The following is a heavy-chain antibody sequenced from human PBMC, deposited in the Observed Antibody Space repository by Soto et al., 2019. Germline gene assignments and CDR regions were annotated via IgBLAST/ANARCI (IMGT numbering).Heavy chain of an antibody. Sequence: GGSLRLSCAASGFTFSSYWMSWVRQAPGKGLEWVANIKQDGSEKYYVDSVKGRFTISRDNAKNSLYLQMNSLRAEDTAGYYCARDISLLGTVVTPSYWYFDLWGRGTLVTVSS. V-gene: IGHV3-7*05. CDR1: GFTFSSYW. CDR2: IKQDGSEK. CDR3: ARDISLLGTVVTPSYWYFDL. J-gene: IGHJ2*01. D-gene: IGHD2-15*01.